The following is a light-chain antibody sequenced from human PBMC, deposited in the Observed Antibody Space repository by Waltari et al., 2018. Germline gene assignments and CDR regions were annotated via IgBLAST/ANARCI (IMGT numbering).Light chain of an antibody. J-gene: IGKJ5*01. CDR2: AAS. CDR1: QSISSY. CDR3: QQYYGVPIT. Sequence: DIQMTQSPSSLSASVGDTVTITCRASQSISSYLNWYQQKPGKAPKLLIYAASTLQSGVPSRFSGSGSGTDFTLTISSLQAEDVALYYCQQYYGVPITFGQGTRLEIK. V-gene: IGKV1-39*01.